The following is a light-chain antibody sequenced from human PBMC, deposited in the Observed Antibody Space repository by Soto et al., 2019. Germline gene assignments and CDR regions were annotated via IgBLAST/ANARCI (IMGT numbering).Light chain of an antibody. CDR3: QQRTNWLT. J-gene: IGKJ3*01. CDR2: DAS. V-gene: IGKV3-11*01. Sequence: EIVLTQSPATLSLSPGERVTLSCRASQNVSTYLAWYQQKPGQAPRLLIYDASDRATGIPARFSGSGSGTDFTLTISSLEPEEFAVYYCQQRTNWLTFGPGTKVDIK. CDR1: QNVSTY.